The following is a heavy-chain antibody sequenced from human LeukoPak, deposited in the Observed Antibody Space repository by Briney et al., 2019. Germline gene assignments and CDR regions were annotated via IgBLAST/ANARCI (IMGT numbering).Heavy chain of an antibody. J-gene: IGHJ3*02. CDR1: SYSITSGYY. Sequence: PSETLSLTCAVSSYSITSGYYWGWIRQPPGKGLEWIGNIYHNGDAYYDPSLKSRLTMSADTSKNQFSLRLSSLTAADTAVYYCAGVRSGGFRGAFDIWGQGTKVTVSS. D-gene: IGHD1-26*01. V-gene: IGHV4-38-2*01. CDR2: IYHNGDA. CDR3: AGVRSGGFRGAFDI.